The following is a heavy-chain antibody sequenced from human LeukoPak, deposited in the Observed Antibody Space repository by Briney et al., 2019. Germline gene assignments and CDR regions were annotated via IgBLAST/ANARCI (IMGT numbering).Heavy chain of an antibody. J-gene: IGHJ4*02. CDR1: GFSLSTSGVG. V-gene: IGHV2-5*02. CDR2: IHWDDDK. Sequence: SGPTLVNPTQTLTLTCTFSGFSLSTSGVGVGWSRQPPGKALEWLALIHWDDDKRYSPSLRTRLTITKDTSKNQVVLTMTNMDTVDTATYYCAHYTFTWSTAYWGQGTLVTVSS. D-gene: IGHD3-16*01. CDR3: AHYTFTWSTAY.